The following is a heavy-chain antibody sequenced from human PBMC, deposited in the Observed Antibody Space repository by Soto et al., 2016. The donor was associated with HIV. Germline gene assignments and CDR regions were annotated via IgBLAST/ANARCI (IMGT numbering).Heavy chain of an antibody. V-gene: IGHV3-23*01. Sequence: EVQLLESGGGLVQPGGSLRLSCAASGFSFSTYAMSWVRQAPGKGLEWVASISGSGSSTYYADSVKGRFTIPRDNSKNTLYLQMNSLRAEDTAVYYCTKDLPGRPVGARGRDYFDYWGQGTLVTVSS. J-gene: IGHJ4*02. D-gene: IGHD1-26*01. CDR1: GFSFSTYA. CDR3: TKDLPGRPVGARGRDYFDY. CDR2: ISGSGSST.